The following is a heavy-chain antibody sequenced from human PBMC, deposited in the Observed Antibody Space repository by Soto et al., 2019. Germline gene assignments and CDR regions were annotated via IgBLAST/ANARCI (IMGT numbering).Heavy chain of an antibody. V-gene: IGHV1-69*04. Sequence: SVRVSWKASGGTFSSYTICWVRQAPGQGLEWMGRIMPILGITNYAQKFQGRVTITADKSTSTAYMELSSLRSEDTPVYHCARDYGAGPQSKASWAKGPLVPVTS. D-gene: IGHD3-10*01. CDR1: GGTFSSYT. CDR3: ARDYGAGPQSKAS. J-gene: IGHJ5*02. CDR2: IMPILGIT.